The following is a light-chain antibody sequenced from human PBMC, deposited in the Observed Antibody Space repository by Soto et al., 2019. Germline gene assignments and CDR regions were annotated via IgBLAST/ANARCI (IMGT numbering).Light chain of an antibody. Sequence: QSALTQAPSASGSPGQSVTISCTGTSSDIGAYNYVSWYQQYPGKAPKLIIYEVTYRPSGVPDRFSGSMSGNTASLTVSGLQEEDEATYFCSSYAGSFQFVIFGGGTKLTVL. CDR1: SSDIGAYNY. CDR2: EVT. J-gene: IGLJ2*01. CDR3: SSYAGSFQFVI. V-gene: IGLV2-8*01.